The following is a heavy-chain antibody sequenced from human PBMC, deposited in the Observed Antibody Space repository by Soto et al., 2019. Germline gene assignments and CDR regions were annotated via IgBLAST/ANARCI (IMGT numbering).Heavy chain of an antibody. J-gene: IGHJ6*02. CDR3: ARVCGGDCHYGMDV. CDR2: IYYSGST. CDR1: GGSISSGGYY. Sequence: QVQLHESGPGLVKPSQTLSLTCTVSGGSISSGGYYWSWIRQHPGKGLEWIGYIYYSGSTYYNPSLQSRVTISVATSKNRFSLKLSSVTAADTAVYYCARVCGGDCHYGMDVWGQGTTVTVSS. D-gene: IGHD2-21*02. V-gene: IGHV4-31*03.